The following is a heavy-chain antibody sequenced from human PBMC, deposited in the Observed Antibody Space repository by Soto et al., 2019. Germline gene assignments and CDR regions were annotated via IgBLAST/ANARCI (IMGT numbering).Heavy chain of an antibody. CDR2: ISYDGSNK. J-gene: IGHJ4*02. V-gene: IGHV3-30-3*01. Sequence: GGSLRLSCAASGFTFSSYAMHWVRQAPGKGLEWVAVISYDGSNKYYADSVKGRFTISRDNSKNTLYLQMNSLRAEDTAVYYCARDPSLIAVAGTWVDYWGQGTLVTVSS. CDR1: GFTFSSYA. CDR3: ARDPSLIAVAGTWVDY. D-gene: IGHD6-19*01.